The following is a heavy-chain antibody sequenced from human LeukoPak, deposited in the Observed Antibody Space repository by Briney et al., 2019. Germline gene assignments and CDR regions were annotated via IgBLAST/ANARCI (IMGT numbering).Heavy chain of an antibody. CDR1: GYTLSELS. J-gene: IGHJ4*02. Sequence: ASVNVSFKVSGYTLSELSMHWVRQVPGKGLEWMGGFDPEDGETVYAETFQARVTMTEDTSTDTAHMELSNVTSGDTAIYYCATGRGYYFHYWGQGTLVIVSS. CDR3: ATGRGYYFHY. V-gene: IGHV1-24*01. CDR2: FDPEDGET.